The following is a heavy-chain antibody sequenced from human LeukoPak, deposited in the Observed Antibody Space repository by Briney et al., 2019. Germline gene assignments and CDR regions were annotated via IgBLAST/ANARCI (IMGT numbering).Heavy chain of an antibody. J-gene: IGHJ4*02. V-gene: IGHV3-74*01. D-gene: IGHD1-26*01. CDR2: IEGGAIDT. CDR1: GFIFSLYW. Sequence: GGSLRLSCKASGFIFSLYWMHWVRQVPGKGLVWVSRIEGGAIDTDYPDFVKGRFTISRDNAKNTVYLQMTSLRAEDTAVYCCAKDLELAPFDYWGQGTLVTVSS. CDR3: AKDLELAPFDY.